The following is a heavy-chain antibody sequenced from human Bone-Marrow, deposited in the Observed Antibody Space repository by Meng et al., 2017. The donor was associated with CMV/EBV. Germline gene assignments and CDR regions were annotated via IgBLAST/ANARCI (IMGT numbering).Heavy chain of an antibody. J-gene: IGHJ5*02. CDR2: IYYSGST. V-gene: IGHV4-31*02. CDR1: GGSISSGGYD. CDR3: ARLPGSSTNWFDP. D-gene: IGHD6-13*01. Sequence: SGGSISSGGYDWSWIRQHPAKGLEWIGYIYYSGSTYYNPSLKSRVTISVDTSKNQFSLKLSSVTAADTAVYYCARLPGSSTNWFDPWGQGTLVTVSS.